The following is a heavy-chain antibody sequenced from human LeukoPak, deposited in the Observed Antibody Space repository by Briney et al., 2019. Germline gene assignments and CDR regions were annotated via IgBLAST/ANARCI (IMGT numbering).Heavy chain of an antibody. CDR3: AADLRFLEWLWFDP. V-gene: IGHV1-24*01. Sequence: ASVKVSCKVSGYTLTELSMHWVRQAPGKGLEWMGGFDPEDGETIYAQKFQGRVTMTEDTSTDTAYMELSSLRSEDTAVYYCAADLRFLEWLWFDPWGQGTLVTVSS. J-gene: IGHJ5*02. CDR1: GYTLTELS. D-gene: IGHD3-3*01. CDR2: FDPEDGET.